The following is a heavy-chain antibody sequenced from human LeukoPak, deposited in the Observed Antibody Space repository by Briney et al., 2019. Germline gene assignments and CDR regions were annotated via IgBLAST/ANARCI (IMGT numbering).Heavy chain of an antibody. Sequence: PGGSLRLSCAASGFTFSSYGMHWVRQAPGRGLEWVAFIRYDGSNKYYADSVKGRFTISRDNSKNTLYLQMNSLRAEDTAVYYCAKDPAVTGFHYYYYYMDVWGKGTTVTVSS. D-gene: IGHD4-11*01. CDR2: IRYDGSNK. J-gene: IGHJ6*03. V-gene: IGHV3-30*02. CDR3: AKDPAVTGFHYYYYYMDV. CDR1: GFTFSSYG.